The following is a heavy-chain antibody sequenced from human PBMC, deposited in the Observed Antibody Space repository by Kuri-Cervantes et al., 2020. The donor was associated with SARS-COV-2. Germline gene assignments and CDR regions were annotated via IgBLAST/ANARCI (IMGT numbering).Heavy chain of an antibody. D-gene: IGHD3-10*01. CDR2: ISGSGGST. V-gene: IGHV3-23*01. Sequence: GGSLRLSCAASGFTFSSYAMSWVRQAPGKGLERVSAISGSGGSTYYADSVKGRFTISRDNSKNTLYLQMNSLRAEDTAVHYCAKEGFFYGSGRHFDYWGQGTLVTVSS. J-gene: IGHJ4*02. CDR3: AKEGFFYGSGRHFDY. CDR1: GFTFSSYA.